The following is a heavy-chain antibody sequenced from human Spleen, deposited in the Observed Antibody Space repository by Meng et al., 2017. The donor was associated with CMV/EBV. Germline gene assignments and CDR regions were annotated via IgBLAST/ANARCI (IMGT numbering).Heavy chain of an antibody. V-gene: IGHV3-23*01. CDR3: AREGTSSSFAYDF. J-gene: IGHJ3*01. CDR1: GFTFSSYA. Sequence: GGSLRLSCAASGFTFSSYAMNWVRQTPGKGLEWVSAISSGSGNTYYADSVQGRFTISRDNSRNMVFLQMNSLRAEDTAVYYCAREGTSSSFAYDFWGQGTMVTVSS. D-gene: IGHD6-13*01. CDR2: ISSGSGNT.